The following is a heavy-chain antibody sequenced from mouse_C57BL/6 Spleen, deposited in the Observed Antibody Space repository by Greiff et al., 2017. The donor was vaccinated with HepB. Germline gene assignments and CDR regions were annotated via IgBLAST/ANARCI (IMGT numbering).Heavy chain of an antibody. CDR2: ISSGSSTI. CDR1: GFTFSDYG. CDR3: ARGLPLDY. D-gene: IGHD2-2*01. Sequence: DVKLQESGGGLVKPGGSLKLSCAASGFTFSDYGMHWVRQAPEKGLEWVAYISSGSSTIYYADTVKGRFTISRDNAKNTLFLQMTSLRSEDTAMYYCARGLPLDYWGQGTTLTVSS. V-gene: IGHV5-17*01. J-gene: IGHJ2*01.